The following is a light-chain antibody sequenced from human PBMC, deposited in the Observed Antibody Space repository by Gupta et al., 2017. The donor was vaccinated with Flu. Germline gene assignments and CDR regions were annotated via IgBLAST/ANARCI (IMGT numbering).Light chain of an antibody. CDR2: RNN. V-gene: IGLV1-47*01. Sequence: QSVLTQPPSASGTPGQRVTISCYGSSSNIGSNYVYWYQQLPGTAPKLLIYRNNQRPSGVPDRFSGSKSGTSASLAIRGLRSEDEADYYCAAWDDSLSGLWVFGGGTKLTVL. J-gene: IGLJ3*02. CDR3: AAWDDSLSGLWV. CDR1: SSNIGSNY.